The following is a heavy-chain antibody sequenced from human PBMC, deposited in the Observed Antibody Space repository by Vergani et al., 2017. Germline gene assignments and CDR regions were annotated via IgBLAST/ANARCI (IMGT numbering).Heavy chain of an antibody. CDR1: GFTFNSYA. V-gene: IGHV3-23*01. J-gene: IGHJ3*01. CDR3: AKVCGSTSCPYGGGAFDV. D-gene: IGHD2-2*01. Sequence: QLLESGGGLIQPGGSLRLSCAASGFTFNSYAMTCVRQAPGKGLEWVSGINNNGGSTYYADSVKGRFTISRDNAKNTLYLQMTDLSAEDTATYYCAKVCGSTSCPYGGGAFDVWGHGTMVTVSS. CDR2: INNNGGST.